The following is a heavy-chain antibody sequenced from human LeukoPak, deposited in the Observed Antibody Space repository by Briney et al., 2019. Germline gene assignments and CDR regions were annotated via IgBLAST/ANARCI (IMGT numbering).Heavy chain of an antibody. CDR1: ESHFTGYY. Sequence: GAPVKVSCKPSESHFTGYYMHWVTQAPGQGLEWMGWIHPKGDRTNYAQRCQGMVTMTRDKSISQAYMELSRLRSDDTAVSYCARGSIHPAMIEVVNPFDYWGQGSLVSVCS. CDR2: IHPKGDRT. V-gene: IGHV1-2*02. J-gene: IGHJ4*02. CDR3: ARGSIHPAMIEVVNPFDY. D-gene: IGHD3-22*01.